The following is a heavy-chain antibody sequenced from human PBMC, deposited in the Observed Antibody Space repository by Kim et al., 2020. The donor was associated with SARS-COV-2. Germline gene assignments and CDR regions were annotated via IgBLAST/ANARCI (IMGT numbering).Heavy chain of an antibody. V-gene: IGHV3-33*01. J-gene: IGHJ3*02. Sequence: GGSLRLSCEASGFTFSSYAMSWVRQAPGKGLEWVAVICNTGSNKNYANSVKGRFTVSRDNSKNTLYLQMNSLRAEDTAVYYCARQRLVIDAFVIWGEGTMGTVSS. CDR3: ARQRLVIDAFVI. D-gene: IGHD3-9*01. CDR1: GFTFSSYA. CDR2: ICNTGSNK.